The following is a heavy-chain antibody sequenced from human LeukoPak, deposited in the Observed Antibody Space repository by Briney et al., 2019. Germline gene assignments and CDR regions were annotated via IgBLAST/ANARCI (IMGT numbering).Heavy chain of an antibody. CDR2: XXNDGNNK. D-gene: IGHD3-10*01. Sequence: PGGSLRLXXTASGFTXXXXXXXXVHQAPGXGXXXXXXXXNDGNNKYYADSVKGXXXIXRDNSKSTLYLQMSSLRAEDTAVYYCAKGLPGAGQRGYFDYWGQGTLVTVSS. J-gene: IGHJ4*02. V-gene: IGHV3-30*18. CDR3: AKGLPGAGQRGYFDY. CDR1: GFTXXXXX.